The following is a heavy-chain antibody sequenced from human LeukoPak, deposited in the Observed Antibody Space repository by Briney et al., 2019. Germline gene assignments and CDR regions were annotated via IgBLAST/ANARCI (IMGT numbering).Heavy chain of an antibody. D-gene: IGHD5-18*01. CDR2: IYYSGST. Sequence: TSETLSLTCTVSGGSISSSIYYWGWIRQPPGKGLEWIGSIYYSGSTYYNPSLKSRVTISVDTSKNQFSLKLSSVTAADTAVYYCAAGDTAMVFGYWGQGTLVTVSS. J-gene: IGHJ4*02. V-gene: IGHV4-39*01. CDR3: AAGDTAMVFGY. CDR1: GGSISSSIYY.